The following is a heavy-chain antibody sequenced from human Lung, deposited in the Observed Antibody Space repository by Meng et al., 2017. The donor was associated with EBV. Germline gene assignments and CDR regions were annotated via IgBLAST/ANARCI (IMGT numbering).Heavy chain of an antibody. D-gene: IGHD5-24*01. CDR3: ARDSPLDGYSLLDY. CDR2: IDPNTGNP. V-gene: IGHV7-4-1*02. Sequence: QVQVGQSGAEVKKPGASVKVSCRPSGYTFTSYAINWVRQAPGQGPDWMGWIDPNTGNPTYDQGFTGRFVFSLDPSVSTAYLQINSLRADDTAVYYCARDSPLDGYSLLDYWGQGTLVTVS. CDR1: GYTFTSYA. J-gene: IGHJ4*02.